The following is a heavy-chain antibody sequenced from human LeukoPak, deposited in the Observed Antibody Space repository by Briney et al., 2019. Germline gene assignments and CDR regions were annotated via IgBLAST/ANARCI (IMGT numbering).Heavy chain of an antibody. CDR1: GFTFSSYA. CDR3: AKDRSPMNY. D-gene: IGHD3-22*01. J-gene: IGHJ4*02. CDR2: ISGNVGST. Sequence: GGSLRLSCAASGFTFSSYAMSWVRQAPGKGLEWVSAISGNVGSTYYADSVKGRFTISRDNSKNTLYLQMNTLRAEDTAVYYCAKDRSPMNYWGQGTLVTVSS. V-gene: IGHV3-23*01.